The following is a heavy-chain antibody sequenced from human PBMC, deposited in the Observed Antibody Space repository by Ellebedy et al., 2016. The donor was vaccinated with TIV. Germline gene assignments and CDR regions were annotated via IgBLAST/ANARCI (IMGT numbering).Heavy chain of an antibody. V-gene: IGHV3-30*18. Sequence: GESLKISCEASGFTFSNYGMHWVRQAPGRGLEWVAVISYAGSNKYYADSVKGRFTISRDNTDNVVYLHMKSLRTEDTAVYYCAKDAKEKARNSWEHDSWGQGTLVTVSS. D-gene: IGHD1/OR15-1a*01. CDR3: AKDAKEKARNSWEHDS. J-gene: IGHJ5*02. CDR1: GFTFSNYG. CDR2: ISYAGSNK.